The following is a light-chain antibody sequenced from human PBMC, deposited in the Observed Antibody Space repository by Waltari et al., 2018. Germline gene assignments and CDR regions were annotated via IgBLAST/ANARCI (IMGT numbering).Light chain of an antibody. Sequence: EIVMTQSPATLSVSPGERATLSCRASQSVSSNLAWYQQKPRQAPRPLIYGASTRATGIPAGFSGSGSGTEFTLTISSLQSEDFAVYYCQQYNNWPQWTFGQGTKVEIK. J-gene: IGKJ1*01. CDR2: GAS. CDR1: QSVSSN. CDR3: QQYNNWPQWT. V-gene: IGKV3-15*01.